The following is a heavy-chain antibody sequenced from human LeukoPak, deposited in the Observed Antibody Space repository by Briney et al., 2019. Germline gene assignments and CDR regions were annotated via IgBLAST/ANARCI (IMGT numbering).Heavy chain of an antibody. CDR1: GYSFTNYW. CDR3: ARRVVNNRNWYFNL. CDR2: IYPGDSDT. Sequence: PGESLKISCQGSGYSFTNYWIGWVRQVPGKGLEWMGIIYPGDSDTRYSPSFQGQVTISADKSINTAYLQWSSLKASDTAMYYCARRVVNNRNWYFNLWGRGTLVTVSS. V-gene: IGHV5-51*01. J-gene: IGHJ2*01. D-gene: IGHD4-23*01.